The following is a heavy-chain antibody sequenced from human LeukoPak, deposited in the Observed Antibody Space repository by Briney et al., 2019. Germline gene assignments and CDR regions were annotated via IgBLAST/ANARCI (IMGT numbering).Heavy chain of an antibody. J-gene: IGHJ4*02. CDR2: IYYSGST. V-gene: IGHV4-59*01. CDR3: ERLRYFDWLIDY. CDR1: GGSISSYY. Sequence: SETLSLTCTVSGGSISSYYWSWIRQPPGKGLEWIGYIYYSGSTNYNPSLKSRVPISVDTYKHQFSLKVRSVTAAHTAVYYCERLRYFDWLIDYWGPGTLVTVSP. D-gene: IGHD3-9*01.